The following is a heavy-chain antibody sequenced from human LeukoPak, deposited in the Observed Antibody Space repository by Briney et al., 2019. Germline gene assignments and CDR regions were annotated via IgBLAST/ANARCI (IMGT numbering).Heavy chain of an antibody. CDR1: GYSISSGVYY. Sequence: PSETLSLTCTVSGYSISSGVYYWSWSRQPPGKGLEWIGYIYYSGSTYYNPSLKSRVTISVDTSKNQFSLKLSSVTAADTAVYYCARDLHSSGFFDYWGQGTLVTVSS. CDR3: ARDLHSSGFFDY. D-gene: IGHD6-19*01. V-gene: IGHV4-31*03. J-gene: IGHJ4*02. CDR2: IYYSGST.